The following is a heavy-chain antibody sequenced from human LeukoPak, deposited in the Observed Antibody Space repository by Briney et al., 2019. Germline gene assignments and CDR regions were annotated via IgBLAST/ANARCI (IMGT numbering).Heavy chain of an antibody. CDR2: INAGNGNT. CDR1: GYTFTSYA. CDR3: ARGGATTYSGDY. Sequence: ASVKVSCKASGYTFTSYAMHWVRQAPGQRLEWVGWINAGNGNTKYSQKFQGRVTITRDTSASTAYMELSSPRSEDTAVYYCARGGATTYSGDYWGQGTLVTVSS. D-gene: IGHD5-12*01. J-gene: IGHJ4*02. V-gene: IGHV1-3*01.